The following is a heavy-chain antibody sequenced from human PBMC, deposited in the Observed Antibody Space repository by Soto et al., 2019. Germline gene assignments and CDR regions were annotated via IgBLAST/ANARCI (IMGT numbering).Heavy chain of an antibody. CDR2: MNTNSGNT. CDR3: ATAKRLAARHLPPYYYYLYV. V-gene: IGHV1-8*01. CDR1: GYTFTSYD. J-gene: IGHJ6*03. D-gene: IGHD6-6*01. Sequence: QVQLVQSGAEVKKPGASVKVSCKASGYTFTSYDINWVRQATVQWLEWMGWMNTNSGNTGYAQKIQGRVTRTRNTSISTAYMELSSLRSENTAVYYCATAKRLAARHLPPYYYYLYVCGKGTTVTVSS.